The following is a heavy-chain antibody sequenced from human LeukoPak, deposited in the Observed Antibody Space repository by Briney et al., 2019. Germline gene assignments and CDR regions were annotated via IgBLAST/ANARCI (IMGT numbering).Heavy chain of an antibody. CDR3: AKVTGGDMITYGGLDY. CDR1: GFTFSNYA. CDR2: ISGNGDIT. J-gene: IGHJ4*02. D-gene: IGHD3-16*01. V-gene: IGHV3-23*01. Sequence: GESLRLSCAASGFTFSNYAMSWVRQAPGKGLEWVSAISGNGDITYYTDSVKGRFTISRDNSKNTLYLQMNSLRAEDTAIYYCAKVTGGDMITYGGLDYWGQGTLVTVSS.